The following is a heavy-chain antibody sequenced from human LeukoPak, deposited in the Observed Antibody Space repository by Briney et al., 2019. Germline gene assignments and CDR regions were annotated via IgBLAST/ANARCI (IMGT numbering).Heavy chain of an antibody. CDR3: ARFWGVKDYFDY. D-gene: IGHD3-10*01. CDR2: ILYNGNT. V-gene: IGHV4-39*01. J-gene: IGHJ4*02. CDR1: GGSISINTCY. Sequence: SETLSLTCTVSGGSISINTCYWGWIRQPPGKGLEWVGNILYNGNTYYNPSLKSRVTLSLDTSKNQFSLKLSSVTAADTAVYYCARFWGVKDYFDYWGQGALVTVSS.